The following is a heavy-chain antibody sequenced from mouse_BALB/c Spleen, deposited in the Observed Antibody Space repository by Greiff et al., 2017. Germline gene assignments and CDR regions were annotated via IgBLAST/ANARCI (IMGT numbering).Heavy chain of an antibody. J-gene: IGHJ4*01. Sequence: QVQLKESGAELMKPGASVKISCKATGYTFSSYWIEWVKQRPGHGLEWIGEILPGSGSTNYNEKFKGKATFTADTSSNTAYMQLSSLTSEDSAVYYCARVVARRYAMDYWGQGTSVTVSS. CDR1: GYTFSSYW. CDR2: ILPGSGST. V-gene: IGHV1-9*01. CDR3: ARVVARRYAMDY. D-gene: IGHD1-1*01.